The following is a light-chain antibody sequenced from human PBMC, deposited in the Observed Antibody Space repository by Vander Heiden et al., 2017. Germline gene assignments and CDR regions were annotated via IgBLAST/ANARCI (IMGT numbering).Light chain of an antibody. CDR3: SSYTSSSTRV. V-gene: IGLV2-14*01. J-gene: IGLJ2*01. CDR2: AVS. CDR1: SSDVGGYNH. Sequence: QSALTQPASVSGSPGQSITISCTGTSSDVGGYNHVSWYQPHPGQAPKLTIDAVSYRPSGVYNRFSGSKSGNAASLTISGLQAEDEADYYCSSYTSSSTRVFGGGTKLTVL.